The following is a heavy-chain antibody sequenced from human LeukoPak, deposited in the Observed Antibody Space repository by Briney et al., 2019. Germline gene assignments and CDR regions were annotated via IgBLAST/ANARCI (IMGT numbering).Heavy chain of an antibody. CDR2: IRSKAYGGTT. V-gene: IGHV3-49*04. J-gene: IGHJ4*02. CDR1: GFTFSSSS. CDR3: TRVRYCSSTSCAYFDY. D-gene: IGHD2-2*01. Sequence: SGGSLRLSCAASGFTFSSSSMHWVRQAPGKGLEWVGFIRSKAYGGTTEYAASVKGRFTISRDDSKSIAYLQMNSLKTEDTAVYYCTRVRYCSSTSCAYFDYWGQGTLVTVSS.